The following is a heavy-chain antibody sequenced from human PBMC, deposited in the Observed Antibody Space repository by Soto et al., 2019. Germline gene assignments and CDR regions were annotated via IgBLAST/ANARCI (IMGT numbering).Heavy chain of an antibody. CDR2: ISYAGSNK. Sequence: QVQPVESGGGVVQPGRSLRLSCAASGSTFRSFGMHWVRQAPGKGLVWVAAISYAGSNKNYVDSVKGRFTISRDNYDNTLYLQMNSLRAEATAVYYCAKDTYYHDSSGYYVFDSGGQGILVSVSS. CDR1: GSTFRSFG. CDR3: AKDTYYHDSSGYYVFDS. V-gene: IGHV3-30*18. D-gene: IGHD3-22*01. J-gene: IGHJ4*02.